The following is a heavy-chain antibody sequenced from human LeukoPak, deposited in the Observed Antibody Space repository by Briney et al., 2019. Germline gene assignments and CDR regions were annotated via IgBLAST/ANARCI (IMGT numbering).Heavy chain of an antibody. D-gene: IGHD4/OR15-4a*01. J-gene: IGHJ4*02. Sequence: ETLSLTCTVSGGSISSSSYYWGWIRQPPGKGLEWIGSIYYSGSTYYNPSLKSRVTISVDTSKNQFSLKLSSVTAADTAVYYCARDPVLREGFDYWGQGTLVTVSS. CDR3: ARDPVLREGFDY. CDR1: GGSISSSSYY. V-gene: IGHV4-39*07. CDR2: IYYSGST.